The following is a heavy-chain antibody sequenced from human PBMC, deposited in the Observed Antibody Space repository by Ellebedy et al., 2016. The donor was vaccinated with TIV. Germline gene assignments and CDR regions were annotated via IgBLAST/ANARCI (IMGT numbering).Heavy chain of an antibody. D-gene: IGHD7-27*01. CDR1: GDRVSSNSAA. J-gene: IGHJ4*02. Sequence: SQTPSLTCXISGDRVSSNSAAWNWIRQSPSRGLEWLGRTYYRSKWSNDYAVSVKSRITINPDTSKNHFSLQLNSVTPEDTAVYYCARTGDRGRAFDYWGQGTLVTVSS. CDR3: ARTGDRGRAFDY. V-gene: IGHV6-1*01. CDR2: TYYRSKWSN.